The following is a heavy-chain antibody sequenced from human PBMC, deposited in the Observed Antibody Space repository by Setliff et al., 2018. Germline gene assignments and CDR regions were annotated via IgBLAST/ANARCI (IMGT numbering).Heavy chain of an antibody. J-gene: IGHJ4*02. CDR2: IYYGGTT. Sequence: PSETLSLTCTVPGGSISSYYWSWIRQPPGKGLEWIGYIYYGGTTNYNPSLKSRVSISLDTSKSQFSLRLSSLTAADTAVYYCARHRRDSSGNYFVGLYYFDYWGQGTPVTVSS. D-gene: IGHD3-22*01. CDR1: GGSISSYY. V-gene: IGHV4-59*08. CDR3: ARHRRDSSGNYFVGLYYFDY.